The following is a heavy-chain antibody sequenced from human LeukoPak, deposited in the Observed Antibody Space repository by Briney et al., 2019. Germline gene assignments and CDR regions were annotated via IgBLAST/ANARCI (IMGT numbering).Heavy chain of an antibody. D-gene: IGHD2-2*01. Sequence: PGGSLRLSCAASRFTFSSYAMHWVRQAPGKGLEWVAVITSDGNNKYYADSVKGRFTISRDNSKNTLYLQMNSLRAEDTAVYYCARDEYLWVVIQLGLFDYWGQGTLVTVSS. CDR2: ITSDGNNK. V-gene: IGHV3-30-3*01. CDR1: RFTFSSYA. CDR3: ARDEYLWVVIQLGLFDY. J-gene: IGHJ4*02.